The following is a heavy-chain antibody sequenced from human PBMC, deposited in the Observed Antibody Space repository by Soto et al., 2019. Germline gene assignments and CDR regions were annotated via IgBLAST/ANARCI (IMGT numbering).Heavy chain of an antibody. CDR3: ARENRYSNTWTTFDY. D-gene: IGHD6-13*01. CDR1: GGSIRSYY. J-gene: IGHJ4*02. CDR2: IYYTGST. V-gene: IGHV4-59*01. Sequence: KTSETLSLTCSVSGGSIRSYYWTWIRLPPGKGLEWVGYIYYTGSTNYNPSLKSRVTISLDTSKNQFSLKLSSVTAADTAVYYCARENRYSNTWTTFDYWGQGALVTVSS.